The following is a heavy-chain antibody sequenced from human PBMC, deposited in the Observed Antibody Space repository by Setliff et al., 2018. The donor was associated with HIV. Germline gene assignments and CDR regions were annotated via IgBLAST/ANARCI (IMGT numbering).Heavy chain of an antibody. CDR2: INTESGNT. V-gene: IGHV1-2*02. J-gene: IGHJ3*02. Sequence: SVKVSCKASGYTFTTHYIHWVRQAPGQGLQWMGWINTESGNTNFAQKFEGRVALTRDTSISTAYMDLRRLRSDDTAVYYCVTFSSGLGYHDIFDIWGQGTGVTVSS. CDR1: GYTFTTHY. CDR3: VTFSSGLGYHDIFDI. D-gene: IGHD3-22*01.